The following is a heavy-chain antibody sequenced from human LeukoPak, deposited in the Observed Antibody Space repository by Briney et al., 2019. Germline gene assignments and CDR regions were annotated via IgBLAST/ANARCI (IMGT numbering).Heavy chain of an antibody. CDR3: ARGSSSWYYYYYGMDV. V-gene: IGHV1-8*01. D-gene: IGHD6-13*01. J-gene: IGHJ6*02. CDR2: MNPNSGNT. CDR1: GYTFTIYD. Sequence: ASVKVSCKASGYTFTIYDINWVRQATGQGLEWMGWMNPNSGNTGYAQKFQGRVTMTRNTSISTAYMELSSLRSEDTAVYYCARGSSSWYYYYYGMDVWGQGTTVTVSS.